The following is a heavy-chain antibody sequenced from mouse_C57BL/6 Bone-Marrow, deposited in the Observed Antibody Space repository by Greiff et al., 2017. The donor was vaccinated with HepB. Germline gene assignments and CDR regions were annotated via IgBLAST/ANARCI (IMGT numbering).Heavy chain of an antibody. CDR3: AISYYYGSSPWFAY. Sequence: VQLQQPGAELVMPGASVKLSCKASGYTFTSYWMHWVKQRPGQGLEWIGEIDPSDSYTNYNQKFKGKSTLTVDKSSSTAYMQLSSLTSEDSAVYYCAISYYYGSSPWFAYWGQGTLVTVSA. D-gene: IGHD1-1*01. J-gene: IGHJ3*01. CDR2: IDPSDSYT. V-gene: IGHV1-69*01. CDR1: GYTFTSYW.